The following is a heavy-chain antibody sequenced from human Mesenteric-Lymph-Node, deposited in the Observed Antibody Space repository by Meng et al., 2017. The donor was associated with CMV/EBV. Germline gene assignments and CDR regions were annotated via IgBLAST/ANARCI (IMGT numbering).Heavy chain of an antibody. J-gene: IGHJ6*02. V-gene: IGHV1-18*01. CDR3: ARDYQFAASHTAMEHYYGMDV. D-gene: IGHD5-18*01. CDR2: ISTYSRNT. CDR1: GYTFSSFA. Sequence: ASVKVSCKTSGYTFSSFAISWVRHAPGQGLEWMGWISTYSRNTNTAQNLQGRVTMTTDTSTSTAYMELRSLRSDDTAVYYCARDYQFAASHTAMEHYYGMDVWGQGTTVTVSS.